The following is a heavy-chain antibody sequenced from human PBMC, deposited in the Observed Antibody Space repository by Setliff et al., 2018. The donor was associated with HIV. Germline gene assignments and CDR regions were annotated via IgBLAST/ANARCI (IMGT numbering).Heavy chain of an antibody. V-gene: IGHV4-39*01. Sequence: SETLSLTCTVSGDSISSDDHYWSWIRQPPGKGLEWIGSIYYSGRAHYKSSLKSRVTTSVDTSKNQFSLKLSSVTAADTAVYYCARGDGSSGWSGYFDYWGQGTLVTVSS. CDR3: ARGDGSSGWSGYFDY. J-gene: IGHJ4*02. D-gene: IGHD6-19*01. CDR1: GDSISSDDHY. CDR2: IYYSGRA.